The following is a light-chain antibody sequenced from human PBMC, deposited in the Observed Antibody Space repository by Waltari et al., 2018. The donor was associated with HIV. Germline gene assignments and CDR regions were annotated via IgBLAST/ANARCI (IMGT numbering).Light chain of an antibody. Sequence: QSALTQPASVSGSPGQSLTISCTGTSSDVGGYNYVSWYQQHPGKAPKLMIYDVTNRPSGVSNRFSGSKSGNTASLTISGLQLEDEADYYCSSYTSSSTWVFGGGTKLTVL. CDR3: SSYTSSSTWV. CDR1: SSDVGGYNY. J-gene: IGLJ3*02. CDR2: DVT. V-gene: IGLV2-14*03.